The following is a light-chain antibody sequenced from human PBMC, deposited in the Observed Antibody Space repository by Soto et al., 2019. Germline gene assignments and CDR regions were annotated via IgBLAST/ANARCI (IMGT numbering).Light chain of an antibody. J-gene: IGLJ1*01. CDR3: SSYAGSNNFV. V-gene: IGLV2-8*01. CDR2: EVT. CDR1: SSDVGYYDY. Sequence: QSVLTQPPSASGFPGQSVTISCTGTSSDVGYYDYVSWYQQHPGKAPKLVIYEVTKRPSGVPDRVSASKSGNTASLTVSGLRAEDEADYYCSSYAGSNNFVFGSGTKVTGL.